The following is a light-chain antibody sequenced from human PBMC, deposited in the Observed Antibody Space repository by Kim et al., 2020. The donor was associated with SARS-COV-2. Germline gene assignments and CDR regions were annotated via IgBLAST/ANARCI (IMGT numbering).Light chain of an antibody. V-gene: IGLV3-1*01. CDR1: KLGDKY. Sequence: VSPGQTASIPCSGDKLGDKYASWYQQKPGQSPVLVIYQDSKRPSGIPERFSGSNSGNTATLTISGTQAMDEADYYCQAWASSTVVFGGGTQLTVL. CDR3: QAWASSTVV. J-gene: IGLJ2*01. CDR2: QDS.